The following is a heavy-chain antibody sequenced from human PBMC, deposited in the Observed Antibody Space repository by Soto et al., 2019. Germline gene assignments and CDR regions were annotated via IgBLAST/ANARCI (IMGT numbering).Heavy chain of an antibody. CDR3: SISHCGGDCPPGDY. CDR1: GFSFSGSA. D-gene: IGHD2-21*02. CDR2: IRSKVKNYAT. Sequence: SGGPLRLSCAASGFSFSGSAMHWVRQASGKGLEWVGRIRSKVKNYATGYSASVKGRFTLSRDDSKNTAYLQMNSLNTEGTAVYYWSISHCGGDCPPGDYWGQGTLVTVSS. J-gene: IGHJ4*02. V-gene: IGHV3-73*01.